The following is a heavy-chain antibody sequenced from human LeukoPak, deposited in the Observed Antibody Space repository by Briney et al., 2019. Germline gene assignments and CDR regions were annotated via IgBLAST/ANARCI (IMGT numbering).Heavy chain of an antibody. D-gene: IGHD6-19*01. Sequence: PSESLSLTCTLAGGSLSSSSSYWGWIRHPPGKGLEWFGMIVFSGSTYYNPSLKSRSTISVDTTKSQSSWKLSSVTAADTAVHYCARDSSGCFDYWGQGTPVTVSS. V-gene: IGHV4-39*07. J-gene: IGHJ4*02. CDR2: IVFSGST. CDR3: ARDSSGCFDY. CDR1: GGSLSSSSSY.